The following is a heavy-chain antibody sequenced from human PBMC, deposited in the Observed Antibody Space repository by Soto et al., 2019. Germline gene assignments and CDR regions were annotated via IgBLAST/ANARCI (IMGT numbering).Heavy chain of an antibody. Sequence: TLSLTCAVSGGSISSGGYSWSWIRQPPGKGLEWIGYIYHSGSTYYNPSLKSRVTISVDRSKNQFSLKLSSVTAADTAVYYCARGGDSSGYYYVSFQHWGQGTLVTVSS. CDR2: IYHSGST. V-gene: IGHV4-30-2*01. CDR1: GGSISSGGYS. D-gene: IGHD3-22*01. CDR3: ARGGDSSGYYYVSFQH. J-gene: IGHJ1*01.